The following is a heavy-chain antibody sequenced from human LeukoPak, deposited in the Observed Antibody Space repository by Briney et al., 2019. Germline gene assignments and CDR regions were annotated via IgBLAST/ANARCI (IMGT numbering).Heavy chain of an antibody. J-gene: IGHJ4*02. D-gene: IGHD6-13*01. CDR2: IFGYGGST. V-gene: IGHV3-23*01. CDR3: AKMAGYNSRFDF. Sequence: PGGSLRLSCTASGFTFSNYAMSWVRQAPGKGLEWVSTIFGYGGSTYYADSVEGRFTISRDNSKNTLYLQLNSLTVEDTATYYCAKMAGYNSRFDFWAQGTLVTVAS. CDR1: GFTFSNYA.